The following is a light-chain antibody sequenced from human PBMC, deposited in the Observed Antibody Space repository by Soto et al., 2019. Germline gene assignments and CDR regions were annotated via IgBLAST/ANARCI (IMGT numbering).Light chain of an antibody. CDR2: VGTGGIVG. V-gene: IGLV9-49*01. CDR3: GADHGSGSNFVGGYV. CDR1: SGYSNYK. Sequence: QPVLTQPPSASASLGASVTLTCTLSSGYSNYKVDWYQQRPGKGPRFVMRVGTGGIVGSKGDGIPDRFSVLGSGLNRYLTIKNIQEEDESDYHCGADHGSGSNFVGGYVFGTGTKLTVL. J-gene: IGLJ1*01.